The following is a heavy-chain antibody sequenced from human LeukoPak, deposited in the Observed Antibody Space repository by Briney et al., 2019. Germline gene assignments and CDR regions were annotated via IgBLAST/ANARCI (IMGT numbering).Heavy chain of an antibody. V-gene: IGHV3-33*01. J-gene: IGHJ4*02. D-gene: IGHD4-17*01. CDR2: IWYDGSNK. CDR3: ARGSGDYVPDYFDY. Sequence: GGSLRLSCAASGFTFSSYGMHWVRQAPGKGLEWVAVIWYDGSNKYYANSVKGRFTISRDNSKNTLYPQMNSLRAEDTAVYYCARGSGDYVPDYFDYWGQGTLVTVSS. CDR1: GFTFSSYG.